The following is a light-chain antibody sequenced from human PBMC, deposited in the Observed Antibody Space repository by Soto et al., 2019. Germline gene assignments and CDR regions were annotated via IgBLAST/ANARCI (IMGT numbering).Light chain of an antibody. V-gene: IGKV3-11*01. CDR1: QSVSGY. J-gene: IGKJ4*01. CDR3: QQRSNWPST. CDR2: EAS. Sequence: EIVLTQSPATLSLSPGERATLSCRASQSVSGYLAWYRQKPGQAPRLLIYEASNRATGIPARFSGSGSGTDFTLTISSLEPEEFAVYYCQQRSNWPSTFGGGTKVEMK.